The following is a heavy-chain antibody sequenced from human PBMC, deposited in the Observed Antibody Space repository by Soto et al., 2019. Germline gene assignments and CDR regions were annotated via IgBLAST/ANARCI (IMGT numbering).Heavy chain of an antibody. J-gene: IGHJ6*02. CDR1: GYTFTSYG. CDR3: AGDRGAYGMDV. V-gene: IGHV1-18*01. Sequence: QVQLVQSGAEVKKPGASVKVSCKASGYTFTSYGISWVRQAPGQGLEWMGWISAYNGNTNYAQKVQGRVTMTTDTSTSTAYRELWSLRSNDTAVYYCAGDRGAYGMDVWGQGTTVTVSS. CDR2: ISAYNGNT.